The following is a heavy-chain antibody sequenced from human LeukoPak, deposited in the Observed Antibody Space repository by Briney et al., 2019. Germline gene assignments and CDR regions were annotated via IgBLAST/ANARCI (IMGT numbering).Heavy chain of an antibody. CDR1: VYTFTSYD. CDR2: MNPNSGNT. Sequence: GASVKVSCKASVYTFTSYDINWVRQATGQGLEWMGWMNPNSGNTGYAQKFQGRVTMTRNTSISTAYVELSSLRSEDTAVYYCARDFDWLLSTDYWGQGTLVTVSS. V-gene: IGHV1-8*01. CDR3: ARDFDWLLSTDY. D-gene: IGHD3-9*01. J-gene: IGHJ4*02.